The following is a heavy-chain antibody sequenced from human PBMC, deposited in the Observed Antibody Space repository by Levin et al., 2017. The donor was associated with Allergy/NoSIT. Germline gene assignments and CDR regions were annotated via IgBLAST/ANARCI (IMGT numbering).Heavy chain of an antibody. Sequence: PGGSLRLSCAASGFAFATYTMTWVRQAPGKGLEWVSAISGSTGNKYYAHSVKGRFIISRDNSQDTLSLQMNSLRADDTAVYYCAKDIMIGGSRPYGVDVWGQGTTVTVSS. V-gene: IGHV3-23*01. CDR3: AKDIMIGGSRPYGVDV. CDR2: ISGSTGNK. CDR1: GFAFATYT. J-gene: IGHJ6*02. D-gene: IGHD3-16*01.